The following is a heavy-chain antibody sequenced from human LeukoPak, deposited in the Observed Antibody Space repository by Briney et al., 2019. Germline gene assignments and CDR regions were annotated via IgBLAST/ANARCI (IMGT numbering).Heavy chain of an antibody. J-gene: IGHJ4*02. Sequence: SETLSLTCTVSGGSVSSSSSYWGWIRQPPGKGLEWIGRIYYSGSTYYNPSLKSRVTISVDTSKNQFSLKLSSVTAADTAVYYCATLVVTALYYFDYWGQGTLVTVSS. CDR1: GGSVSSSSSY. D-gene: IGHD2-21*02. CDR3: ATLVVTALYYFDY. CDR2: IYYSGST. V-gene: IGHV4-39*01.